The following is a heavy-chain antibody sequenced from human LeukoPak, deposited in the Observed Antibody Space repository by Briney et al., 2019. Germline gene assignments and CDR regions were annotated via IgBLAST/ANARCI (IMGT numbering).Heavy chain of an antibody. CDR2: IKQDGSEK. D-gene: IGHD3-10*01. J-gene: IGHJ4*02. CDR1: GFTFSSYW. CDR3: AKRGQYYGSGSLIDY. V-gene: IGHV3-7*03. Sequence: GGSLRLSCAASGFTFSSYWMTWVRQAPGKGLEWVANIKQDGSEKHYVDSVKGRFTTSRDNAKNSLYLQMNSLRAEDTAVYYCAKRGQYYGSGSLIDYWGQGTLVTVSS.